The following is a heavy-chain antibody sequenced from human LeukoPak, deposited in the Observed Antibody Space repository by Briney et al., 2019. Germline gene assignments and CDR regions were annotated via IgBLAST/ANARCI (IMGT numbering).Heavy chain of an antibody. CDR1: GFTFSSYA. D-gene: IGHD3-10*01. J-gene: IGHJ6*02. CDR2: ISFDGGDK. Sequence: GRSLGLSCAASGFTFSSYAMHWVRQAPGKGLQWVAVISFDGGDKYYANSVKGRFTISRDNSKNTLYLQMNSLRPDDTAVYYCARVRVRAVINTYYYYGMDVWGQGTTVTVSS. V-gene: IGHV3-30*04. CDR3: ARVRVRAVINTYYYYGMDV.